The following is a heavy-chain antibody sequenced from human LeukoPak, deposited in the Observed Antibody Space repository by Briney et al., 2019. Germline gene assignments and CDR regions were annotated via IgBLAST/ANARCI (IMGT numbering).Heavy chain of an antibody. CDR1: GFTLSSYW. J-gene: IGHJ3*02. D-gene: IGHD1-26*01. Sequence: GGSLRLSCAASGFTLSSYWMSWVRQAPGKGLEWVANIKQDGIEKYYVDSVKGRFTISRDNAKNSLYLQMNSLRAEDTAVYYCARDWASGSYSGDAFDNWGQGTMVTVSS. V-gene: IGHV3-7*01. CDR3: ARDWASGSYSGDAFDN. CDR2: IKQDGIEK.